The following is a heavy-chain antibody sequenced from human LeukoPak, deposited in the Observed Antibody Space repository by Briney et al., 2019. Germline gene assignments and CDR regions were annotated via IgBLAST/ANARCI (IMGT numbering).Heavy chain of an antibody. CDR1: GGSIGSGSYY. CDR2: IYTSGST. D-gene: IGHD5-24*01. CDR3: ARAGDDYQYYFDY. J-gene: IGHJ4*02. Sequence: SETLSLTCTVSGGSIGSGSYYWNWIRQPAGKGLEWIGRIYTSGSTNYNPPLKSRVTISVDTSKNQFSLKLSSVSAADTAVYYCARAGDDYQYYFDYWGQGTLVTVSS. V-gene: IGHV4-61*02.